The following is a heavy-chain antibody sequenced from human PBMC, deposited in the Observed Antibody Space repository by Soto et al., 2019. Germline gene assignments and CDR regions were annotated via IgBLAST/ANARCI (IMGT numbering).Heavy chain of an antibody. Sequence: QVQLQESGPGLVKPSQTLSLTCTVSGGSISSGGYYWSWIRQHPGTGLEWIGYISYSGSTYYNPSAXRXXTISVDTSTNQFSPILNSVTAADTAVYYCARGVLPWGQGTLVTVSS. CDR3: ARGVLP. V-gene: IGHV4-31*03. CDR1: GGSISSGGYY. CDR2: ISYSGST. J-gene: IGHJ5*01.